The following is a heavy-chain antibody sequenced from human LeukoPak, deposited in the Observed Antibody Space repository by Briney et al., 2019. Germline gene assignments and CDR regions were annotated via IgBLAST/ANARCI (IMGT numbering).Heavy chain of an antibody. V-gene: IGHV4-59*01. CDR1: GGSISSYY. CDR2: IYYSGST. Sequence: SETLSLTCTVPGGSISSYYWSWIRQPPGKGLEWIGYIYYSGSTNYNPSLKSRVIISVDTSKNQFSLKLSSVTAADTAVYYCARGRYDFWSGYYARNSYYMDVWGKGTTVTVSS. J-gene: IGHJ6*03. CDR3: ARGRYDFWSGYYARNSYYMDV. D-gene: IGHD3-3*01.